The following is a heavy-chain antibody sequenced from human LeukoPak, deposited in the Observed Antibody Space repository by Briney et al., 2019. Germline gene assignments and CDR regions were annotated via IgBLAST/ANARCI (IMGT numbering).Heavy chain of an antibody. CDR1: GFTFSSYA. Sequence: GGSLRLSCAASGFTFSSYAMTWVRQAPGKGLEWVSVIGYSGGDIQYADSVEGRFTISRDNSKNTLYLQMNSLRVEDTAVYYCAKYAPPTTAVTRFFDYWGQGTLVTVSS. D-gene: IGHD4-23*01. J-gene: IGHJ4*02. CDR2: IGYSGGDI. CDR3: AKYAPPTTAVTRFFDY. V-gene: IGHV3-23*01.